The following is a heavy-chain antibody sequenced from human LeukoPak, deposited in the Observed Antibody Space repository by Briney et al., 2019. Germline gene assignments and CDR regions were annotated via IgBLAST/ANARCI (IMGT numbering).Heavy chain of an antibody. Sequence: ASVKVSCKASGYTFTRYDLNWVRQATGQGLECMGWMNPNSGNTGYAQKFQGRVTITRNTSISTAYMELSSLRSEDTAVYYCARSAITMVRGASIDYWGQGTLVTVSS. V-gene: IGHV1-8*03. CDR3: ARSAITMVRGASIDY. CDR2: MNPNSGNT. J-gene: IGHJ4*02. D-gene: IGHD3-10*01. CDR1: GYTFTRYD.